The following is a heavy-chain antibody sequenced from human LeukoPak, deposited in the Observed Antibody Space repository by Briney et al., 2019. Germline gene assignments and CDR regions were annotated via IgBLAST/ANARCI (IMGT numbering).Heavy chain of an antibody. CDR2: ISYDGSNK. D-gene: IGHD6-19*01. V-gene: IGHV3-30*18. CDR1: GFTFSSYG. CDR3: ANKIPQWLVLRGYYYFDY. J-gene: IGHJ4*02. Sequence: GGSLSLSCAASGFTFSSYGMHWVRQAPGKGVEWVAVISYDGSNKYYADSVKGRFTISRDNSKNTLYLQMNSLRAEDTAVYYCANKIPQWLVLRGYYYFDYWGQGTLVTVSS.